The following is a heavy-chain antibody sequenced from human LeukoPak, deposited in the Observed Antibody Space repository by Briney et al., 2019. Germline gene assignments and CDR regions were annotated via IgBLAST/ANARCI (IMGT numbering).Heavy chain of an antibody. CDR3: ARRMATVTDAFDI. D-gene: IGHD5-24*01. J-gene: IGHJ3*02. CDR2: VFHSGTT. V-gene: IGHV4-59*08. Sequence: PSETLSLTCAVYGGSFSGYFWSWIRQTPGKGLEWIGYVFHSGTTNYSPSLKSRVTISLDTSKKQFYLRLASVTAADTAVYYCARRMATVTDAFDIWGRGTMVSVSS. CDR1: GGSFSGYF.